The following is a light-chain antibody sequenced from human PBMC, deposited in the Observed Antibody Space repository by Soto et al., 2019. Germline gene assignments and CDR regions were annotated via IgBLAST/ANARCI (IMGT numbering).Light chain of an antibody. CDR1: QGISNF. CDR3: QMFHRAPCT. Sequence: DLQMTQSPSSLSASVGDRVTITCRASQGISNFLAWYQQKPGNVPKLLICAATTLQPGIPSRFSGSGSGTEFPLTISSLQPEDVATYYCQMFHRAPCTFGQGTKVEIK. CDR2: AAT. V-gene: IGKV1-27*01. J-gene: IGKJ1*01.